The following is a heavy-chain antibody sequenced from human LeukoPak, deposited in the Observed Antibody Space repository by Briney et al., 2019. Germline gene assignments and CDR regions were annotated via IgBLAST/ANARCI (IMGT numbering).Heavy chain of an antibody. CDR2: IIPIFGTA. V-gene: IGHV1-69*05. CDR3: AREALGYCSGGSCYPSSNRDSAFDY. Sequence: GASVKVSCKASGGTFSSYAISWVRQAPGQGLEWMGRIIPIFGTANYAQKFQGRVTITTDESTSTAYMELSSLRSEDTAVYYCAREALGYCSGGSCYPSSNRDSAFDYWGQGTLVTVSS. D-gene: IGHD2-15*01. J-gene: IGHJ4*02. CDR1: GGTFSSYA.